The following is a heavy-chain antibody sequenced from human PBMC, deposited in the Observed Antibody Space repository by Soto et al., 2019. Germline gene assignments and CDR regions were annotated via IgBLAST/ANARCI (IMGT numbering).Heavy chain of an antibody. J-gene: IGHJ6*03. CDR2: TYYRSRWYN. V-gene: IGHV6-1*01. CDR3: AGTTSHQWYYMDV. CDR1: GDSVSSNCAA. Sequence: SQTLSLTCVISGDSVSSNCAAWNWIRLSPSRGLEWLARTYYRSRWYNDYAVSVRSRITVNPDTSKNQFSLQLTSVTPEDTAVYYCAGTTSHQWYYMDVWGKGTTVTVSS. D-gene: IGHD1-7*01.